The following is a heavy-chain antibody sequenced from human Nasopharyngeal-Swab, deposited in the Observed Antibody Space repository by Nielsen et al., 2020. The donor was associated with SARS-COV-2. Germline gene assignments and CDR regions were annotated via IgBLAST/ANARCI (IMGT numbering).Heavy chain of an antibody. J-gene: IGHJ4*02. CDR1: GGSISGSTYY. D-gene: IGHD2-8*01. CDR3: ARTNTERPNFDS. CDR2: IYYTGNT. V-gene: IGHV4-39*01. Sequence: GSLRLSCTVSGGSISGSTYYWGWVRQPPGKGLEWIANIYYTGNTYYSPSLKSRVTISVDTPRSQFSLTLSSMTAADRAVYYCARTNTERPNFDSWGQGLLVTVSS.